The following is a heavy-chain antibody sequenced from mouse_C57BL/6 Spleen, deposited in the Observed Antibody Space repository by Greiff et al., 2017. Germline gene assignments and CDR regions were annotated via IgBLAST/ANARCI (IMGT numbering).Heavy chain of an antibody. V-gene: IGHV5-6*01. CDR2: ISSGGSYT. D-gene: IGHD2-1*01. Sequence: EVKLQESGGDLVKPGGSLKLSCAASGFTFSSYGMSWVRQTPDKRLEWVATISSGGSYTYYPDSVKGRFTISRDNAKNTLYLQMSSLKSEDTAMYYCARHRGNYYFDYWGQGTTLTVSS. CDR3: ARHRGNYYFDY. CDR1: GFTFSSYG. J-gene: IGHJ2*01.